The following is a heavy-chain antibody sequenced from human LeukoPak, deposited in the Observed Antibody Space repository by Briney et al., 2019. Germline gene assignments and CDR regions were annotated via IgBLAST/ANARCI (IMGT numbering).Heavy chain of an antibody. V-gene: IGHV3-7*01. D-gene: IGHD3-22*01. J-gene: IGHJ4*02. CDR1: GFTFSSYW. Sequence: GGPLRLSCAASGFTFSSYWMSWVRQAPGKGLEWVANIKQDGSEKYYVDSVKGRFTISRDNAKNSLYLQMNSLRAEDTAVYYCARARYDSSGYSRYWGQGTLVTVSS. CDR2: IKQDGSEK. CDR3: ARARYDSSGYSRY.